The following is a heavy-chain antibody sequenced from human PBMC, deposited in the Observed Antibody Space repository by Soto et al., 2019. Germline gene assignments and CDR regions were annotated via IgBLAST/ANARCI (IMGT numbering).Heavy chain of an antibody. Sequence: QVQLVQSGAEVKKPGSSVKVSCKASGGAFNNYIFDWVRQAPGQGLEWMGGIMPMFGTPKYAQTFQDRITISADVSTGTAYMELTSLRFDDTAIYYCARGRDQPPVGLYFDSWGEGTRVTVSS. CDR1: GGAFNNYI. D-gene: IGHD1-26*01. CDR2: IMPMFGTP. CDR3: ARGRDQPPVGLYFDS. J-gene: IGHJ4*02. V-gene: IGHV1-69*01.